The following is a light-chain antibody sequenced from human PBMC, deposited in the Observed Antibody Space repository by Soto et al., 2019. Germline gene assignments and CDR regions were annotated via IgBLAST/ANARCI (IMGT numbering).Light chain of an antibody. CDR2: DAS. CDR1: HHISDY. J-gene: IGKJ4*01. V-gene: IGKV1-33*01. Sequence: DTQLTQSPPSLSASVGDRVTITCQASHHISDYLNWYQQKPGKAPKLLIYDASKLETGVPSRFSGGGSGTDFTFTISSLQPEDSATYYCHQYFNPRTFGGGTKVEIK. CDR3: HQYFNPRT.